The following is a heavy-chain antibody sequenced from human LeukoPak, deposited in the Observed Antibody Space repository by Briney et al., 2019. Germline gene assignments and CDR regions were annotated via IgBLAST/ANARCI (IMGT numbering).Heavy chain of an antibody. CDR2: MDPNSGNT. CDR1: GYTFTSYD. V-gene: IGHV1-8*03. CDR3: ARAIPPPHCTTITCFKPFDY. D-gene: IGHD2-2*01. Sequence: ASVKVSCKASGYTFTSYDINWVRQATGQGLEWMGWMDPNSGNTGYAQKFQGRVTFTRNTSISTAYMDLSSLRSEDTAVYYCARAIPPPHCTTITCFKPFDYWGQGTLVTVSS. J-gene: IGHJ4*02.